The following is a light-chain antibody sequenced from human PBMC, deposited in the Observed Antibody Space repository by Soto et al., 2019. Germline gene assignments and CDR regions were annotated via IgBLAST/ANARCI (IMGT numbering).Light chain of an antibody. Sequence: QSVLTQPASVSGSPGQSITISCTGTSSDIGGYNYVSWFQQHPGKAPKLMIYEVSYRPSGVSNRFSGSKSGNTASLTISGLQAEDEADYYCSSYAGSNILYVFGTGTKVTVL. CDR1: SSDIGGYNY. CDR3: SSYAGSNILYV. V-gene: IGLV2-14*01. CDR2: EVS. J-gene: IGLJ1*01.